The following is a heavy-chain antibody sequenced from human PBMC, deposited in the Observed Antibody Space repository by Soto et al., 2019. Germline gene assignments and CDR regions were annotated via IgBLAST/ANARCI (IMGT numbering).Heavy chain of an antibody. CDR3: ARTYYYDSSGYLLLDY. CDR2: IYYSGST. CDR1: GGSISSGGYY. J-gene: IGHJ4*02. V-gene: IGHV4-31*03. Sequence: SETLSLTCTVSGGSISSGGYYWSWIRQHPGKGLEWIGYIYYSGSTYYNPSLKSRVTISVDTSKNQFSLKLSSVTAADTAVYYCARTYYYDSSGYLLLDYWGQGTLVTVS. D-gene: IGHD3-22*01.